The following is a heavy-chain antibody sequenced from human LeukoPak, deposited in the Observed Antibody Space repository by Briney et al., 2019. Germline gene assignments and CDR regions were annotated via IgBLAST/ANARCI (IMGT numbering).Heavy chain of an antibody. CDR2: IYYSGNT. CDR1: GGSISKSPYY. J-gene: IGHJ6*02. Sequence: SETLSLTCSVSGGSISKSPYYWAWIRQTPGKGLEWIANIYYSGNTYYNLSLKSRVTISVDTPKNHFSLKLNSVTAADTAVYYCARSGPYCSGGSCYAYAMDVWGQGTTATVSS. V-gene: IGHV4-39*02. CDR3: ARSGPYCSGGSCYAYAMDV. D-gene: IGHD2-15*01.